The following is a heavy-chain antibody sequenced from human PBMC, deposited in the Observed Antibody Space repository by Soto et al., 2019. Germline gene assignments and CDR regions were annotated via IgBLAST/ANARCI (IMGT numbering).Heavy chain of an antibody. J-gene: IGHJ3*02. D-gene: IGHD3-10*01. Sequence: GASVKVSCKASGYTFTSYDINWVRQATGQGLEWMGWMNPNSGNTGYAQKFQGRVTITRDRSMSTAYMELSSLRSEDTAMYYCATVNRYYGSGISAFDIWGQGTMVTVSS. V-gene: IGHV1-8*01. CDR2: MNPNSGNT. CDR1: GYTFTSYD. CDR3: ATVNRYYGSGISAFDI.